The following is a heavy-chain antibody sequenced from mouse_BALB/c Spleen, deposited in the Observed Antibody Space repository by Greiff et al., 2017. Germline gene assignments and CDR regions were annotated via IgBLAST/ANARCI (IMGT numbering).Heavy chain of an antibody. V-gene: IGHV1-9*01. CDR1: GYTFSSYW. Sequence: QVQLQQSGAELMKPGASVKISCKATGYTFSSYWIEWVKQRPGHGLEWIGEMLPGSGSTNYNEKFKGKATFTADQSSNTAYMQLSSLTSEDSAVYYCAIRLVAYWGQGTLVTVSA. CDR3: AIRLVAY. J-gene: IGHJ3*01. D-gene: IGHD1-2*01. CDR2: MLPGSGST.